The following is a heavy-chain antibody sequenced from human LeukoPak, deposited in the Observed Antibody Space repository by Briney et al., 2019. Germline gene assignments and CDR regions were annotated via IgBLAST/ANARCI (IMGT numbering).Heavy chain of an antibody. D-gene: IGHD6-19*01. CDR2: ISSSGSTI. CDR1: GFTFSDYY. V-gene: IGHV3-11*01. CDR3: ARGAVAGRHDYNYYSYGMDV. Sequence: GGSLRLSCAASGFTFSDYYMSWIRQAPGKGLEWVSYISSSGSTIYYADSVKGRFTISRDNAKNSLYLQMNSLRAEDTAVYYCARGAVAGRHDYNYYSYGMDVWGQGTTVTVSS. J-gene: IGHJ6*02.